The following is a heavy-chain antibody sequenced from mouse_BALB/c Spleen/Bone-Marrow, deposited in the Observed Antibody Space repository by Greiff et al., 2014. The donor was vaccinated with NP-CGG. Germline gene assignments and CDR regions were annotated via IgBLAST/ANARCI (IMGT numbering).Heavy chain of an antibody. D-gene: IGHD1-1*01. Sequence: EVQLQESGAELVKPGASVKLSCTASGFNIKDTYMHWVKQRPEQGLEWIGRIGPANGNTKYDPKFQGKATITADTSSNTAYLQLSSLTSEDTAVYYCVSYYYGNYFDSWGQGTTPTVSS. V-gene: IGHV14-3*02. CDR3: VSYYYGNYFDS. CDR2: IGPANGNT. CDR1: GFNIKDTY. J-gene: IGHJ2*01.